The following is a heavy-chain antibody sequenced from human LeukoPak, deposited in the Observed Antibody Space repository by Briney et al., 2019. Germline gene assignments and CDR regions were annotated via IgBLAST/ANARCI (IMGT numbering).Heavy chain of an antibody. Sequence: PGGSQRLSCAASGFTFSSYEMNWLRQAPGTALEWVSHISSSGLTKDYADSVKGGFTISRDNAKSSLYLQMNSLRTEDTAVYYCAKWGSGYYFDYWGQGTLVTVPS. D-gene: IGHD3-16*01. J-gene: IGHJ4*02. CDR1: GFTFSSYE. CDR2: ISSSGLTK. V-gene: IGHV3-48*03. CDR3: AKWGSGYYFDY.